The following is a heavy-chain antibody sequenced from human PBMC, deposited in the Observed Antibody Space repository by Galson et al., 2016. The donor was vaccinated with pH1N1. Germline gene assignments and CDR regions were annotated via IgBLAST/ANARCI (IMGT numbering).Heavy chain of an antibody. V-gene: IGHV3-11*06. CDR2: IGGSGSVT. CDR1: AFSLDYA. D-gene: IGHD6-6*01. Sequence: SLRLSCAAAAFSLDYAMTCVRNAPGKGVDWIPSIGGSGSVTRYADSVPGRFTISRDNAKNSLYLQMNSLRAEATAVYYCSRAIGSSSPYWGQGALVTVSS. J-gene: IGHJ4*02. CDR3: SRAIGSSSPY.